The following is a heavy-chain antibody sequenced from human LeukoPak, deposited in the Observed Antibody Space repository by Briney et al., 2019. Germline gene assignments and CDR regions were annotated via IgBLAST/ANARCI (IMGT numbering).Heavy chain of an antibody. Sequence: GGSLRLSCAASGFTFSHYWMSWVRRAPGKGLEWVANIKHDGSQKEYVDSVKGRFTISRDNAKNSLFLQMNSLRAEDTAVYFCARDSSRGDFEYWGQGTLVTVSS. J-gene: IGHJ4*02. CDR3: ARDSSRGDFEY. D-gene: IGHD3-10*01. CDR2: IKHDGSQK. V-gene: IGHV3-7*01. CDR1: GFTFSHYW.